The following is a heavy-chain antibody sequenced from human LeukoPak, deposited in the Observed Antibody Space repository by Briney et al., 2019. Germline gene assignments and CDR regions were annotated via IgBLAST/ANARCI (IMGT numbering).Heavy chain of an antibody. D-gene: IGHD2-21*02. V-gene: IGHV1-18*01. Sequence: ASVKVSCKASGYTFTSYGISWVRQAPGQGLEWMGWISAYNGNTNYAQKLQGRVTMTTDTSTSTAYMELRSLRSDDTAVFYCARKGFVVVTVDDAFDIWGQGTMVTVSS. CDR2: ISAYNGNT. J-gene: IGHJ3*02. CDR1: GYTFTSYG. CDR3: ARKGFVVVTVDDAFDI.